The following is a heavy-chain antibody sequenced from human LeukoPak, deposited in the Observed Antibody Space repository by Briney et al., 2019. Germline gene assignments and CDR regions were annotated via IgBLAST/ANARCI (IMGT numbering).Heavy chain of an antibody. V-gene: IGHV3-23*01. J-gene: IGHJ4*02. CDR1: GFIFSSYA. Sequence: GGSLRLSCAASGFIFSSYAMSWVRQAPGQGPEWVSGMSGNGGTTYYADSVKGRFTISRDNSKNTLYLQMNNLRVEDTAVYYCARRDYYDSSGYSPLFDYWGQGTLVTVSS. CDR3: ARRDYYDSSGYSPLFDY. D-gene: IGHD3-22*01. CDR2: MSGNGGTT.